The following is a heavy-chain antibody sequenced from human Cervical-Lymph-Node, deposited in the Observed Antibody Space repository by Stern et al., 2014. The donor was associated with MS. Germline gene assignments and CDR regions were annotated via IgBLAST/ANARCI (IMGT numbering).Heavy chain of an antibody. J-gene: IGHJ3*02. CDR2: INPNHRART. Sequence: QVQLQQWGAGLLKPSETLSLRCIVYGGSFSGYYWSWIRQPPGKGLEWIGEINPNHRARTHYNPSLKNRLAYSVDTSKSQFSLMLNSVTAADTAMYYCARVVQGVHDGIDIWGQGTVVTVSS. D-gene: IGHD6-6*01. CDR3: ARVVQGVHDGIDI. V-gene: IGHV4-34*01. CDR1: GGSFSGYY.